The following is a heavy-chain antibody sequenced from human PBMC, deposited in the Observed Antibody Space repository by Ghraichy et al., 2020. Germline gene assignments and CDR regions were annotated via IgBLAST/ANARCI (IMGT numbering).Heavy chain of an antibody. V-gene: IGHV4-59*01. Sequence: SETLSLTCTVSGGSISSYYWSWIRQPPGKGLEWIGYIYYSGSTNYNPSLKSRVTISVDTSKNQFSLKLSSVTAADTAVYYCARADSSGWSIDYWGQGTLVTVSS. J-gene: IGHJ4*02. D-gene: IGHD6-19*01. CDR1: GGSISSYY. CDR3: ARADSSGWSIDY. CDR2: IYYSGST.